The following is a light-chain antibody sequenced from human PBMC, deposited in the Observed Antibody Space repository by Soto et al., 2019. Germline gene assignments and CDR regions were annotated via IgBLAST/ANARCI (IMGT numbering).Light chain of an antibody. CDR1: QTIRTR. CDR2: DAS. CDR3: QQYTSFSRT. Sequence: DIQMTQSPSPLSASLGDRVTITCRASQTIRTRLAWYQQKPGKAPKLLIYDASTLESGVPSRFSGSGSETDFTLTISGLQPDDFATYYCQQYTSFSRTFGQGTKVDIK. V-gene: IGKV1-5*01. J-gene: IGKJ1*01.